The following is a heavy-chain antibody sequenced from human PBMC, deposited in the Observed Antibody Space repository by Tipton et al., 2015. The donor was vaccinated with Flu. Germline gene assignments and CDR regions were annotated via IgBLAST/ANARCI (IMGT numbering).Heavy chain of an antibody. CDR3: ARGSGYANAYLDS. Sequence: LRLSCSVSGDPIASPYFWGWIRQPPGKGLEWIGNVHQAGSTYYNPSLMSRVTISTDTSKNQFSLKVTTLTAADTAVYYCARGSGYANAYLDSWGRGTLVTVSS. CDR1: GDPIASPYF. J-gene: IGHJ4*02. CDR2: VHQAGST. D-gene: IGHD5-12*01. V-gene: IGHV4-38-2*02.